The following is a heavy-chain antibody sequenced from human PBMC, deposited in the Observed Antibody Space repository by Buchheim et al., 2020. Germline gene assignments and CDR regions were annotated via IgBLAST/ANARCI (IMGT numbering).Heavy chain of an antibody. CDR3: AREDYYDKSRLDY. CDR1: GGSISSGDYY. D-gene: IGHD3-22*01. J-gene: IGHJ4*02. Sequence: QVQLQESGPGLVKPSQTLSLTCTVSGGSISSGDYYWSWIRQSPGKGLEWIGYIYYSGTTSYNPSLKSRVIIPVDTSKNQFSLKLSSVTAADTAVYYCAREDYYDKSRLDYWGQGTL. CDR2: IYYSGTT. V-gene: IGHV4-30-4*01.